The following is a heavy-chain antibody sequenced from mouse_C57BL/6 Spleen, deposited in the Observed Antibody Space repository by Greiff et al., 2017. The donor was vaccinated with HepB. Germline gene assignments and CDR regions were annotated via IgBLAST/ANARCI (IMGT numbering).Heavy chain of an antibody. V-gene: IGHV1-82*01. D-gene: IGHD2-5*01. CDR3: ARSSYSYSNYVAMDY. J-gene: IGHJ4*01. Sequence: VQLQQSGPELVKPGASVKISCKASGYAFSSSWMNWVKQRPGKGLEWIGRIYPGDGDTNYNGKFKGKATLTADKSSSTAYMQLSSLTSEDSAVYFGARSSYSYSNYVAMDYWGQGTAVTVSS. CDR2: IYPGDGDT. CDR1: GYAFSSSW.